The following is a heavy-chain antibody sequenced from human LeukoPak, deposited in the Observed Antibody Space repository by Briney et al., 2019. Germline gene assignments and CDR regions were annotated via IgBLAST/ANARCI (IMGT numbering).Heavy chain of an antibody. CDR3: ARDARGGNSYYFDY. CDR2: IYHVGTT. V-gene: IGHV4-38-2*02. D-gene: IGHD4-23*01. J-gene: IGHJ4*02. Sequence: SETLSLTCTVSGYSINNGYYWGWFRQPPGKGLEWIGSIYHVGTTSYNPSLKSRVTISVDTSKNHFSLKLNSVTAADTAVYYCARDARGGNSYYFDYWGQGTLVTVSS. CDR1: GYSINNGYY.